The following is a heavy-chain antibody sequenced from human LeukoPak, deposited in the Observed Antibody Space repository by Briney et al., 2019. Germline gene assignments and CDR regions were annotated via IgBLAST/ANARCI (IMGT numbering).Heavy chain of an antibody. CDR3: ARGPRYCSGGSCYSEPAEYFQH. V-gene: IGHV1-8*02. CDR2: MNPNSGNT. J-gene: IGHJ1*01. D-gene: IGHD2-15*01. CDR1: GYTFTGYY. Sequence: GASVKVSCKASGYTFTGYYMHWVRQAPGQGLEWMGWMNPNSGNTGYAQKFQGRVTMTRNTSISTAYMELSSLRSEDTAVYYCARGPRYCSGGSCYSEPAEYFQHWGQGTLVTVSS.